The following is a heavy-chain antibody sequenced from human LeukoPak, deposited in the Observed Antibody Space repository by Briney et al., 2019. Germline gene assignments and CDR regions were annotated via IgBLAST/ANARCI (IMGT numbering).Heavy chain of an antibody. D-gene: IGHD3-22*01. V-gene: IGHV1-18*01. CDR1: GYTFTSYG. CDR3: ASGLYYYDSSDRDYYYYMDV. J-gene: IGHJ6*03. CDR2: ISAYNGNT. Sequence: ASVKVSCKASGYTFTSYGISWVRQAPGQGLEWMGWISAYNGNTNYAQKFQGRVTITTDESTSTAYMELSSLRSEDTAVYYCASGLYYYDSSDRDYYYYMDVWGKGTTVTVSS.